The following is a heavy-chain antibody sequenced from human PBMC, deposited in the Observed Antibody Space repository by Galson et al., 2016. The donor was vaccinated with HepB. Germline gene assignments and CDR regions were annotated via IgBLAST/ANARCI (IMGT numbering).Heavy chain of an antibody. CDR2: LNRDGSST. Sequence: SLRLSCAASGFTFSGHWMHWVRQAPGKGLEWVSRLNRDGSSTDYADSVKGRFTISRGSAKNTVYLQMTSLRAEDTALYYCARGMGDRYAMDVWGQGTTVTVSS. CDR1: GFTFSGHW. CDR3: ARGMGDRYAMDV. V-gene: IGHV3-74*01. D-gene: IGHD3-16*01. J-gene: IGHJ6*02.